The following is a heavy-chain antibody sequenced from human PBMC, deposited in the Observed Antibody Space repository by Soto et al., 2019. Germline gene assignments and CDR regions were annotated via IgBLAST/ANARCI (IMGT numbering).Heavy chain of an antibody. V-gene: IGHV1-69*01. CDR3: ARVLLEPKNWFDP. Sequence: QVQLVQSGAAVKKPGSSVKVSCKASEGTFSSYAISWERQAPGQGLEWMGGIIPIFGTANYAQKFQGKVTITADESTSTAYMELSSLRSEATAVYYCARVLLEPKNWFDPWGQGTLVTVSS. D-gene: IGHD1-1*01. CDR2: IIPIFGTA. J-gene: IGHJ5*02. CDR1: EGTFSSYA.